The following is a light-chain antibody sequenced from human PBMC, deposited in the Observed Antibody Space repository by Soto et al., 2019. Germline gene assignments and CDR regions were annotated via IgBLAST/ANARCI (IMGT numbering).Light chain of an antibody. CDR2: GAS. CDR1: QSVSSGY. Sequence: EIVLPQSPGTLSLSPGERATLSCRASQSVSSGYLAWYQQIPGQAPRLLIYGASSRATGIPDRFSGSGSGTDFTLTISRLEPEDFAVYYCQQYGGSPPYTFGQGTKLEIK. CDR3: QQYGGSPPYT. V-gene: IGKV3-20*01. J-gene: IGKJ2*01.